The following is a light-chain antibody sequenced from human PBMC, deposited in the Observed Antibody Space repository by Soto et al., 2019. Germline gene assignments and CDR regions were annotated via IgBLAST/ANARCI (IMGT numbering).Light chain of an antibody. Sequence: EIVLTQSPGTLSLSPGERATLSCRASQSIDNSYLAWHQQKPGQAPRLLIYGASNRATGIPDRFSGSGFGTDFTLTISRLETEDFAVYYCQQYGISPFTFGPGTKVDIK. CDR2: GAS. CDR1: QSIDNSY. CDR3: QQYGISPFT. J-gene: IGKJ3*01. V-gene: IGKV3-20*01.